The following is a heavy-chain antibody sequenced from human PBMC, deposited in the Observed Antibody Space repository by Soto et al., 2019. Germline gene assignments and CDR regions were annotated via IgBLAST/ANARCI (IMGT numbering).Heavy chain of an antibody. Sequence: EVQVLESGGGFVQPGGSLRLSCAASGFTLSDYAMTWVRQGPGKGLEWVSAISGSGDSTYYTDSVKGRFTISRDNSKNTLYLEMNGLRAEDTAVYYCAQDFLQDLGQDYYYGMDVWGQGTTVTVSS. D-gene: IGHD1-26*01. CDR3: AQDFLQDLGQDYYYGMDV. CDR2: ISGSGDST. J-gene: IGHJ6*02. V-gene: IGHV3-23*01. CDR1: GFTLSDYA.